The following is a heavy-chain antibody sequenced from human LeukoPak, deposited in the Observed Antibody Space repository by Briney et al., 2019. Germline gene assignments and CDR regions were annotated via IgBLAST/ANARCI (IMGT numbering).Heavy chain of an antibody. CDR3: ARGRPRSSYFDY. J-gene: IGHJ4*02. V-gene: IGHV3-30-3*01. CDR1: GLTFSSHW. CDR2: ISYDGSNK. Sequence: GGSLRLSCAASGLTFSSHWMHWVRQAPGKGLEWAAVISYDGSNKYYADSVKGRFTISRDNSKNTLYLQMNSLRAEDTAVYYCARGRPRSSYFDYWGQGTLVTVSS.